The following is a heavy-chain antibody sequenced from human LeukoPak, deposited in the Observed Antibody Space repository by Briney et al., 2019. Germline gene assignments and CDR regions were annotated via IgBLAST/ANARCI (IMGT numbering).Heavy chain of an antibody. D-gene: IGHD3-10*01. Sequence: PGGSVRLSCAASGFTFSSYGMHWVRQAPGKGLEWVAVISYDGSNKYYADSVKGRFTISRDNSKNTLYLQMNSLRAEDTAVYYCAKLNMVRTRGTAFDIWGQGTMVTVSS. J-gene: IGHJ3*02. V-gene: IGHV3-30*18. CDR1: GFTFSSYG. CDR3: AKLNMVRTRGTAFDI. CDR2: ISYDGSNK.